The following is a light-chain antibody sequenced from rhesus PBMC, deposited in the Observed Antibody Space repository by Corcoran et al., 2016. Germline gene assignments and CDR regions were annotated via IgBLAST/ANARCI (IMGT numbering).Light chain of an antibody. CDR3: QQYNSLPLT. J-gene: IGKJ4*01. Sequence: DIQMTQSPSSLSASVGDRVTIACLASQGIRNYLNWYRQKPEKAPELLIYYTSRLESGVTSRVNGSGYGTEFTLTIKSLQTEDFATYFCQQYNSLPLTFGGGTKVEI. V-gene: IGKV1-32*05. CDR1: QGIRNY. CDR2: YTS.